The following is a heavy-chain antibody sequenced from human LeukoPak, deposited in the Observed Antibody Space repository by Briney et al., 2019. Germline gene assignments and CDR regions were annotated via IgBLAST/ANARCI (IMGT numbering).Heavy chain of an antibody. CDR3: AYDFWSGYYTGYNWFDP. CDR1: GGTFSSYA. V-gene: IGHV1-69*05. CDR2: IIPIFGTA. D-gene: IGHD3-3*01. J-gene: IGHJ5*02. Sequence: SVKVSCKASGGTFSSYAVSWVRQAPGQGLEWMGRIIPIFGTANYAQKFQGRVTITTDESTSTAYMELSSLRSEDTAVYYCAYDFWSGYYTGYNWFDPWGQGTLVNVSS.